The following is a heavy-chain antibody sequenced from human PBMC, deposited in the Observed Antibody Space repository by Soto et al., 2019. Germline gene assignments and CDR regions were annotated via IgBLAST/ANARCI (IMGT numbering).Heavy chain of an antibody. CDR1: GFTVSSNY. CDR2: IYSGGST. Sequence: PGGSLRLSCAASGFTVSSNYMSWVRQAPGKGLEWVSVIYSGGSTYYADSVKGRFTISRDNSKNTLYLQMNSLRAEDTAVYYCARDRRYYYGSGSQPYYYYYMDVWGKGTTVTVSS. CDR3: ARDRRYYYGSGSQPYYYYYMDV. J-gene: IGHJ6*03. D-gene: IGHD3-10*01. V-gene: IGHV3-66*01.